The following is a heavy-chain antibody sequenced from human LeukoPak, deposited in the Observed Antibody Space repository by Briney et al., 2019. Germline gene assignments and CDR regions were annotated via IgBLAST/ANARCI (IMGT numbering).Heavy chain of an antibody. CDR3: ARVPTHYYYGMDV. Sequence: PGGSLRPSCAASGFTFSSYAMHWVRQAPGKGLEWVAVISYDGSNKYYADSVKGRFTISRDNSKNTLYLQMNSLRAEDTAVYYCARVPTHYYYGMDVWGQGTTVTVSS. V-gene: IGHV3-30-3*01. J-gene: IGHJ6*02. CDR2: ISYDGSNK. CDR1: GFTFSSYA. D-gene: IGHD4-11*01.